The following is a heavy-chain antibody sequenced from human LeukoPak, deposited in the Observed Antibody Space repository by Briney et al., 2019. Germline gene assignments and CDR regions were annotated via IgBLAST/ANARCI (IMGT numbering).Heavy chain of an antibody. D-gene: IGHD3-16*01. Sequence: PETLSLTCTVSGGSISSYYWSWIRQPPGKGLEWIGYIYYSGSTNYNPSLKSRVTISVDTSKNQFSLKLSSVTAADTAVYYCARGFRAFGGVIFDYWGQGTLVTVSS. V-gene: IGHV4-59*01. CDR3: ARGFRAFGGVIFDY. CDR1: GGSISSYY. CDR2: IYYSGST. J-gene: IGHJ4*02.